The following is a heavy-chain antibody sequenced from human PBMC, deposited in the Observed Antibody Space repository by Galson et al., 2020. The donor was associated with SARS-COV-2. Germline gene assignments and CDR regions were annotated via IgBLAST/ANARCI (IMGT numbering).Heavy chain of an antibody. J-gene: IGHJ6*02. CDR3: ARVPVITFRGVIVLSDYYYYGMDV. CDR2: ISAYNGNT. V-gene: IGHV1-18*04. D-gene: IGHD3-16*02. Sequence: ASVKVSCKASGYTFTSYGISWVRQAPGQGLEWMGWISAYNGNTHYAQKLQGRVTMTTDTSTSTAYMELSSLRSDDTAVYYCARVPVITFRGVIVLSDYYYYGMDVWGQGTTVTVSS. CDR1: GYTFTSYG.